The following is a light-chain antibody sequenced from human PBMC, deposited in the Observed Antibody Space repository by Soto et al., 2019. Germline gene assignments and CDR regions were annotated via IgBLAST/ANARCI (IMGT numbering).Light chain of an antibody. CDR2: DAS. CDR1: QSVRRY. CDR3: KQRTNGLRTP. V-gene: IGKV3-11*01. J-gene: IGKJ5*01. Sequence: EIVLTQSPATLSLSPGERATLSCRASQSVRRYLAWYQQKPGQAPMLLIYDASTRATGIPARFSGSGSETDFTLTITSLEPEDFAVNSCKQRTNGLRTPLGKGTQL.